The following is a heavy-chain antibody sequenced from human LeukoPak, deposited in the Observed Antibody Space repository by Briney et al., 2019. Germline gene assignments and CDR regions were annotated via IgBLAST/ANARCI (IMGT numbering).Heavy chain of an antibody. Sequence: SETLSLTCAVYDGSFSGYYWSWIRQPPGKGLEWIGEINHSGSTNYNPSLKSRVTISVDTSKNQFSLKLSSVTAADTAVYYCARAQIAAAGTYYMDVWGKGTTVTVSS. CDR3: ARAQIAAAGTYYMDV. J-gene: IGHJ6*03. CDR1: DGSFSGYY. D-gene: IGHD6-13*01. CDR2: INHSGST. V-gene: IGHV4-34*01.